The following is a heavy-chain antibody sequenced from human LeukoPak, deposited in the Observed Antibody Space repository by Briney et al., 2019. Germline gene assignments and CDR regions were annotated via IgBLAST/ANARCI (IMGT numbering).Heavy chain of an antibody. CDR1: GGSFSGYY. CDR3: ARRGRAAAEGYFDY. J-gene: IGHJ4*02. D-gene: IGHD6-13*01. V-gene: IGHV4-34*01. CDR2: INHSGST. Sequence: SETLSLTCAVYGGSFSGYYWSWIRQTPGKGLEWIGEINHSGSTNYNPSLKSRVTISVDTSKNQFSLKLSSVTAADTAVYYCARRGRAAAEGYFDYWGQGTLVTVSS.